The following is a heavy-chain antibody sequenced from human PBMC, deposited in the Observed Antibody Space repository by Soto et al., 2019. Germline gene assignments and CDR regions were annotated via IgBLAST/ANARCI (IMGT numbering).Heavy chain of an antibody. CDR2: IIPVFGSA. V-gene: IGHV1-69*01. CDR3: ARGLTGTATRNKVAS. Sequence: QVQLVQSGAEVKKPGSSVKVSCKARGGTFSIYGINWVRQAPGQGLEWMGGIIPVFGSANYAQRFQGRVTIIADESTTTVYMELSTLTSRDTDVYCCARGLTGTATRNKVASWGQGQLVTFSS. J-gene: IGHJ5*02. CDR1: GGTFSIYG. D-gene: IGHD7-27*01.